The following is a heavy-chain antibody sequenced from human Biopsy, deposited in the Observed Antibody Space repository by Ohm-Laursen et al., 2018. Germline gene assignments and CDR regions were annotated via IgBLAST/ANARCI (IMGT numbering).Heavy chain of an antibody. CDR2: INQSGRT. CDR1: GKTFSDYY. V-gene: IGHV4-34*08. J-gene: IGHJ4*02. CDR3: GNEVHGRDY. D-gene: IGHD2-15*01. Sequence: SDTLSLTCAVYGKTFSDYYWSWIRQPPGKGLVWIGQINQSGRTNYNPSLKSRVNISADKSNNQFYLKLTSVTSAATAVYFCGNEVHGRDYWGLGALVTVSS.